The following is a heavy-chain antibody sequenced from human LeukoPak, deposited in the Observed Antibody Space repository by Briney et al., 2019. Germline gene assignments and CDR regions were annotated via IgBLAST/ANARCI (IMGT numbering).Heavy chain of an antibody. D-gene: IGHD2-21*02. CDR2: ISWNSGNI. CDR3: AKGPPLRDYGMDV. CDR1: GFTFDDYA. J-gene: IGHJ6*02. Sequence: SLRLSCAASGFTFDDYAMHWVRQPPGKGLEWVSGISWNSGNIGYAGSVKGRFTISRDNAKNSLYLQMNSLRAEDTALYYCAKGPPLRDYGMDVWGQGTTVTVSS. V-gene: IGHV3-9*01.